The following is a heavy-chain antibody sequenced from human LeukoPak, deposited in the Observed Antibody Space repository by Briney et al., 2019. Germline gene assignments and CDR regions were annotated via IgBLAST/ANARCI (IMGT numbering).Heavy chain of an antibody. CDR2: ISWNSGSI. J-gene: IGHJ6*02. Sequence: PGGSLRLSCAASGFTFDDYAMHWVRQAPGKGLEWVSGISWNSGSIGYADSVKGRFTISRDNAKNSLYLQMNSLRAEDTAVYYCARPSITMVRGTSYQYYYYGMDVWGQGTTVTVSS. D-gene: IGHD3-10*01. CDR3: ARPSITMVRGTSYQYYYYGMDV. V-gene: IGHV3-9*01. CDR1: GFTFDDYA.